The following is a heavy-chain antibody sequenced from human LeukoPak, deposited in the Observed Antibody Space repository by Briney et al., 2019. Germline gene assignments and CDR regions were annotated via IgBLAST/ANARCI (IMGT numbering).Heavy chain of an antibody. CDR3: ARFGGYSYED. J-gene: IGHJ4*02. Sequence: ASVKVSCKASGYSFTNYYMHWVRHAPGQGLEWMGIINPRGGSTTYAQKFQGRVTMTRDTSTSTVYMELSSLRSDDTAVYYCARFGGYSYEDWGQGTLVTVSS. D-gene: IGHD5-18*01. CDR1: GYSFTNYY. V-gene: IGHV1-46*01. CDR2: INPRGGST.